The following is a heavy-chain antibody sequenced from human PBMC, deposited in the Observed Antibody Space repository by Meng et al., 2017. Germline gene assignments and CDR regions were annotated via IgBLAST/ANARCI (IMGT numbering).Heavy chain of an antibody. J-gene: IGHJ4*02. CDR2: IWYDGSNK. V-gene: IGHV3-33*01. D-gene: IGHD4-11*01. Sequence: QVQLGESGGGVGQPGRYLRLSCAASVFTLSSYGMHWVRQAPGKGLEWVEVIWYDGSNKYYADSVKGRFTISRDNSKNTLYLQMNSLRAEDTAVYYCARDDAMTTVTTIGYWGQGTLVTVSS. CDR3: ARDDAMTTVTTIGY. CDR1: VFTLSSYG.